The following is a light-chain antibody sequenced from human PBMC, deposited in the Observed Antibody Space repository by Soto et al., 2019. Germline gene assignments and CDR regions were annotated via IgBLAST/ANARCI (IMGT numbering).Light chain of an antibody. Sequence: QSVLTQSPSASASLGASVKLTCTLSSGHSSYAIAWHQQQPEKGPRYLMKLNSDGSHSKGDGIPDRFSGSSSGAERYLTISRLQSEDEADYYCQTLGSGTVVFGGGTKLTVL. CDR3: QTLGSGTVV. V-gene: IGLV4-69*01. J-gene: IGLJ2*01. CDR2: LNSDGSH. CDR1: SGHSSYA.